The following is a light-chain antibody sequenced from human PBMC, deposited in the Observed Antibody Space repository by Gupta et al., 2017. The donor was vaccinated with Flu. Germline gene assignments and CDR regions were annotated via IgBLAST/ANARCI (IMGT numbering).Light chain of an antibody. V-gene: IGLV1-51*01. Sequence: SSYVIKNSFVSWYQQYPGKAPQLLIYDITERPSGISDRFSGSKSGTTASLAISGLQTGDEADYYCEWSYKSTYAVLFGGGTKLTVL. CDR3: EWSYKSTYAVL. CDR1: SYVIKNSF. J-gene: IGLJ2*01. CDR2: DIT.